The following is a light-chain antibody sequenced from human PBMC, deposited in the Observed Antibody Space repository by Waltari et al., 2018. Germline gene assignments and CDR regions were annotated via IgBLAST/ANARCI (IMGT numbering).Light chain of an antibody. CDR1: QSVSRA. J-gene: IGKJ1*01. CDR2: GAS. Sequence: EIVLTQSPGTLSLSLGERATLSCRASQSVSRALTWYQQKPGQAPRLLIYGASTRATGIPDRFSGSGSGTEFSLTISRLEPDDFAVYYCQHYVRLPATFGQGTTVEI. V-gene: IGKV3-20*01. CDR3: QHYVRLPAT.